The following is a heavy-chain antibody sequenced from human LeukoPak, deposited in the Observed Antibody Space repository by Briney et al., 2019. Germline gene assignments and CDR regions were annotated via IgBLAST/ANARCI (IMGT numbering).Heavy chain of an antibody. CDR1: GYTFTNFE. D-gene: IGHD6-19*01. CDR3: ARSLSGWYWGEGH. V-gene: IGHV1-8*01. J-gene: IGHJ4*02. Sequence: ASVKVSCKASGYTFTNFEIIWVRQATGQGLEWMGWMNSNSGNTGFAQKFQGRVTMTRNTSISTAYMELSSLGSEDTAVYYCARSLSGWYWGEGHWGQGTLVTVSS. CDR2: MNSNSGNT.